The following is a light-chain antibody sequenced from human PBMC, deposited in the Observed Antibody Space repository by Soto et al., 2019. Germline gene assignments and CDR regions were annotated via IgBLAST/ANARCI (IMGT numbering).Light chain of an antibody. Sequence: DIVMTQSPLSLPVTPGEPASISYRSSQSLLHSNGYNYLDWYLQKPGQSPQLLIYLGSYRASGVPDRFSGSGSGTDFTLKISRVEAEDVGVYYCMQPLQSWTFGQGTKVEIK. J-gene: IGKJ1*01. CDR3: MQPLQSWT. CDR2: LGS. CDR1: QSLLHSNGYNY. V-gene: IGKV2-28*01.